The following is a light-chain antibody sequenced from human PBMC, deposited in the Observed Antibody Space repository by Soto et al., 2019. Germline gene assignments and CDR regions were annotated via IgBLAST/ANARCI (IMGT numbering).Light chain of an antibody. CDR3: SSYTSSSTPYV. V-gene: IGLV2-14*01. CDR2: EVS. J-gene: IGLJ1*01. Sequence: QSALAQPASVSGSIGQSITISCTGTSSDVGGYNYVSWYQQHPGKAPKLMIYEVSNRPSGVSNRFSGSKSGNTASLTISGLQAEDEADYYCSSYTSSSTPYVFGTGTKVTVL. CDR1: SSDVGGYNY.